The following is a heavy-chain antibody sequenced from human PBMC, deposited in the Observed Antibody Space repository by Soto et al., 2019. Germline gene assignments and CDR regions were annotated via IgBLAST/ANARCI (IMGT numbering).Heavy chain of an antibody. CDR1: GFTFNHYD. Sequence: PGGSLRLSCAASGFTFNHYDMSWVRQAPGKGLEWVSVISGSGDSTYYADSVKGRFTISRDNSKNTLYLQMNSLRAEDTAVYYCAKAWVSCSGWGTDAFDIWGQGTMVTVSS. D-gene: IGHD6-19*01. V-gene: IGHV3-23*01. CDR2: ISGSGDST. J-gene: IGHJ3*02. CDR3: AKAWVSCSGWGTDAFDI.